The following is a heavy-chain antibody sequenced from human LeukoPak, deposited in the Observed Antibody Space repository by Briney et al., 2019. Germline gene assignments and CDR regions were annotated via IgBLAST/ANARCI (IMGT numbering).Heavy chain of an antibody. CDR2: IYSGGST. Sequence: PGGSLRPSCAASGFTVSSNYMSWVRQAPGTGLEWVSVIYSGGSTYYADSVKGRFTISRDNSKNTLYLQMNSLRAEDTAVYYCARGLVGATTYYFDYWGQGTLVTVSS. CDR3: ARGLVGATTYYFDY. D-gene: IGHD1-26*01. CDR1: GFTVSSNY. V-gene: IGHV3-53*01. J-gene: IGHJ4*02.